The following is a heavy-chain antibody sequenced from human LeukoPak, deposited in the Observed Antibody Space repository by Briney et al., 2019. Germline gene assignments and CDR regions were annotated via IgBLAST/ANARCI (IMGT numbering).Heavy chain of an antibody. J-gene: IGHJ5*01. V-gene: IGHV3-30*18. Sequence: GGSLRLSCAASGFTFSSYGMHWVRQAPGTGLEWVAVISSDGSHKYYADSVKGRFTISRDNSKNTLYLQMNSLRAEDTAVYYCAKGRGSRVYTSSDSWGHGTLVTVSS. CDR3: AKGRGSRVYTSSDS. CDR1: GFTFSSYG. CDR2: ISSDGSHK. D-gene: IGHD2-8*01.